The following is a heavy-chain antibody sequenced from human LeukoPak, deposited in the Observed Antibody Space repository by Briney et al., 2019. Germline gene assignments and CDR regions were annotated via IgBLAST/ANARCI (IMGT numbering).Heavy chain of an antibody. J-gene: IGHJ3*02. CDR2: IKQDGSEK. Sequence: PGGSLRLSCAASGFTFSSYWMSWVRQAPGKGLEWVANIKQDGSEKYYVDSVKGRFTISRDNAKNSLYLQMNSLRAEDTAVNYCARDYSGWYLIRAFDIWGQGTMVTVSS. V-gene: IGHV3-7*01. CDR3: ARDYSGWYLIRAFDI. D-gene: IGHD6-19*01. CDR1: GFTFSSYW.